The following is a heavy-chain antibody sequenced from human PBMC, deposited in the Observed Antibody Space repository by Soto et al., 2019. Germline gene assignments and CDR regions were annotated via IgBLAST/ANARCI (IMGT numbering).Heavy chain of an antibody. Sequence: SETLSLTCTVSGGSISSSSYYWGWIRQPPGKGLEWIGSIYYSGSTYYNPSLKSRVTISVDTSKNQFSLKLSSVTAADTAVYYCARLIVPTASKLWPRGVGHFDYWGQGTLVTVSS. V-gene: IGHV4-39*07. CDR3: ARLIVPTASKLWPRGVGHFDY. CDR1: GGSISSSSYY. CDR2: IYYSGST. J-gene: IGHJ4*02. D-gene: IGHD2-2*01.